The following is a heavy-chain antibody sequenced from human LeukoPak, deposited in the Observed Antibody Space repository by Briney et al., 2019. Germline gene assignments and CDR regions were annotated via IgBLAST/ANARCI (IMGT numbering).Heavy chain of an antibody. CDR2: ISYDGSNK. D-gene: IGHD3-10*01. CDR3: AKDPRVLLWFGELIG. Sequence: GRSLRLSCAASGFTFSSYAMHWVRQAPGKGLEWVAVISYDGSNKYYADSVKGRFTISRDNSKNTLYLQMNSLRAEDTAVYYCAKDPRVLLWFGELIGWGQGTLVTVSS. V-gene: IGHV3-30*04. CDR1: GFTFSSYA. J-gene: IGHJ4*02.